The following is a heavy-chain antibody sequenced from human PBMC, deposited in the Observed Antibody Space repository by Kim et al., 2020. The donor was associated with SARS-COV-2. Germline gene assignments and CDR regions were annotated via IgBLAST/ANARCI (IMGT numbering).Heavy chain of an antibody. J-gene: IGHJ4*02. D-gene: IGHD3-22*01. V-gene: IGHV4-31*02. Sequence: SLKSRVTISVDTSKNQFSLKLSSVTAADTAVYYCARENPPYYYDSSGIGYWGQGTLVTVSS. CDR3: ARENPPYYYDSSGIGY.